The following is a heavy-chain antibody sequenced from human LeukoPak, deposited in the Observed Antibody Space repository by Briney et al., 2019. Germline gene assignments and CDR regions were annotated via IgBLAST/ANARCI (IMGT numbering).Heavy chain of an antibody. CDR2: ISSSSSYI. CDR3: AGNIVVVPAVAGHAFDI. J-gene: IGHJ3*02. V-gene: IGHV3-11*06. D-gene: IGHD2-2*01. Sequence: KSGGSLRLSCAASGFTFSDYYMSWIRQAPGKGLEWVSYISSSSSYIYYADSVKGRFTISRDNAKNSLYLQMNSLRAEDTAVYYCAGNIVVVPAVAGHAFDIWGQGTMVTVSS. CDR1: GFTFSDYY.